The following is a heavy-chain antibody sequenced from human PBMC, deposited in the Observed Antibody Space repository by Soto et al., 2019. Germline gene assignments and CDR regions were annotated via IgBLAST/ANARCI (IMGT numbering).Heavy chain of an antibody. J-gene: IGHJ4*02. D-gene: IGHD6-19*01. CDR3: ARESTVAEFDY. Sequence: EVQLVESGGGLVQPGGSLRLSCAASGFTFSSYDMHWVRQATGKGLEWVSAIGTAGDTYYPGSVKGRFTISRENAKNSLYLQMNSLRAEDTAVYYCARESTVAEFDYWGQGTLVTVSS. CDR1: GFTFSSYD. V-gene: IGHV3-13*01. CDR2: IGTAGDT.